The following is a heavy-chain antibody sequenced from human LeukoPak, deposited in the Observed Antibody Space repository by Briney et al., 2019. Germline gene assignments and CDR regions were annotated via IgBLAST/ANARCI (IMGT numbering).Heavy chain of an antibody. V-gene: IGHV3-43*01. CDR3: AKDIYIAAAGSRSYFQH. CDR2: ITWDGNYA. Sequence: EGSLRLSCAASGFTFDDYTMHWVRQAPGKSLEWVSLITWDGNYAYYANSVKGRFTISRDNNKNSLYLQMNNLTTEDTAFYYCAKDIYIAAAGSRSYFQHWGQGTLVTVSS. CDR1: GFTFDDYT. J-gene: IGHJ1*01. D-gene: IGHD6-13*01.